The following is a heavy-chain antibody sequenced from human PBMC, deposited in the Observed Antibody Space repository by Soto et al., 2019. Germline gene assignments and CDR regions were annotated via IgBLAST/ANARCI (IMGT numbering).Heavy chain of an antibody. J-gene: IGHJ4*02. CDR1: GFTFNSYA. V-gene: IGHV3-23*01. CDR2: ISGSGGTT. Sequence: EVQLLESGGGLVQPGGSLRLSCGGSGFTFNSYAMTWVRQAPGKGLEWVSAISGSGGTTYYANSVKGRFTISRDQSKDPLYLQMNSLRAADTAIYYCAKDRHYGSGTYSDSYLDYWGQGALVTVSS. CDR3: AKDRHYGSGTYSDSYLDY. D-gene: IGHD3-10*01.